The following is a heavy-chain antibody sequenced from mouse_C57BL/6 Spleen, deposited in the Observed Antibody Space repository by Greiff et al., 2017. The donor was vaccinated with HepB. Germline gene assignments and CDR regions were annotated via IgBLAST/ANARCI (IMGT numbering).Heavy chain of an antibody. CDR1: GFNIKDYY. CDR3: ARSPPDGYSYAMDY. J-gene: IGHJ4*01. Sequence: EVMLVESGAELVKPGASVKLSCTASGFNIKDYYMHWVKQRTEQGLEWIGRIDPEDGETKYAPKFQGKATITADTSSNTAYLQLSSLTSEDTAVYYCARSPPDGYSYAMDYWGQGTSVTVSS. CDR2: IDPEDGET. D-gene: IGHD2-3*01. V-gene: IGHV14-2*01.